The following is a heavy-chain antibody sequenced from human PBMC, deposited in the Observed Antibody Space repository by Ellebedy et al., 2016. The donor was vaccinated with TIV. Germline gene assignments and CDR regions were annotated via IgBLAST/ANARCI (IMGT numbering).Heavy chain of an antibody. J-gene: IGHJ6*03. V-gene: IGHV1-2*02. Sequence: ASVKVSXXASGYTFTGYKMHWVRQAPGQGLEWMGWINPNSGDTIYEQKFQGRVTMTRDTSISTAYMELSRLRSDDTAVYYCARDGIYCSSTSCVIYYYYYYMDVWGKGTTVTVSS. D-gene: IGHD2-2*01. CDR2: INPNSGDT. CDR3: ARDGIYCSSTSCVIYYYYYYMDV. CDR1: GYTFTGYK.